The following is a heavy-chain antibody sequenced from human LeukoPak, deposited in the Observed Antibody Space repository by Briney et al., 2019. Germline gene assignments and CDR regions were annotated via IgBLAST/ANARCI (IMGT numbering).Heavy chain of an antibody. CDR2: ISSSSSYI. CDR1: GFTFSSYS. V-gene: IGHV3-21*01. J-gene: IGHJ5*02. CDR3: ARGPVGTYSYGLSWFDP. Sequence: GGSLRLSCAASGFTFSSYSMNWVRQAPGKGLEWVSSISSSSSYIYYADSVKGRFTISRDNAKNSPYLQMNSLRAEDTAVYYCARGPVGTYSYGLSWFDPWGQGTLVTVSS. D-gene: IGHD5-18*01.